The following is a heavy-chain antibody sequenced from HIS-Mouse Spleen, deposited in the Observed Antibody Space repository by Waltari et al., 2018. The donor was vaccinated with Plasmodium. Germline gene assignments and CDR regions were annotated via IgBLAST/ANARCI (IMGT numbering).Heavy chain of an antibody. CDR2: SKRDVSST. J-gene: IGHJ3*02. Sequence: EVQLVESGGGLVQPGGSLRLSCAASGFTFSSYWMHWVRQAPGKGLGGVSRSKRDVSSTRDADSVKGRFTISRDNAKNTLDLQMNSLRAEDTAVYYCARTIAVVGTGDALDIWGQGTMVTVSS. CDR1: GFTFSSYW. D-gene: IGHD6-13*01. V-gene: IGHV3-74*01. CDR3: ARTIAVVGTGDALDI.